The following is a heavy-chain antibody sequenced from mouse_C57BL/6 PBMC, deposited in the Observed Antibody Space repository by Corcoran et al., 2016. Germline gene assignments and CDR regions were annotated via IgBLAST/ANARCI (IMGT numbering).Heavy chain of an antibody. V-gene: IGHV9-3*01. J-gene: IGHJ4*01. CDR2: INTYSGVP. Sequence: QIRLVQSGPELKKPGETVKISCKASGYTFTTYGMSWVKQAPGKGLKWMGWINTYSGVPTYADDFKGRFAFSLETSAGTAYLQINNLKNEDTATYFCARLIGSSYGYAMDYWGQGTSVTVSS. CDR3: ARLIGSSYGYAMDY. D-gene: IGHD1-1*01. CDR1: GYTFTTYG.